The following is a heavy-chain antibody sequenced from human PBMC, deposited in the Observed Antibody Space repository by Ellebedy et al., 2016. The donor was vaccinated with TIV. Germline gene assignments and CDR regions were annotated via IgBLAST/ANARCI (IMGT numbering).Heavy chain of an antibody. V-gene: IGHV4-61*02. CDR3: ARVHCSITTCDYYYMDV. CDR2: IFTSGSF. D-gene: IGHD1-1*01. CDR1: GGSISSGRFY. J-gene: IGHJ6*03. Sequence: SETLSLXXSVSGGSISSGRFYWNWIRQPAGKGLEWIGRIFTSGSFNYNPSLMSRITMSVVTSKNQISLRLNSVTAADTAVYYCARVHCSITTCDYYYMDVWGKGTTVTVSS.